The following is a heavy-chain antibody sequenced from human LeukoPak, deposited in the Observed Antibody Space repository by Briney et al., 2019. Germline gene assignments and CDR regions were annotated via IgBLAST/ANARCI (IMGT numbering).Heavy chain of an antibody. J-gene: IGHJ4*02. D-gene: IGHD3-22*01. Sequence: ASVKVSCKASGYTFTSYGISWVRQAPGQGLEWMGWISAYSGNTNYAQKLQGRVTMTTDTSTSTAYMELRSLRSDDTAVYYCALSLGDSSGYYYRDYWGQGTLVTVSS. CDR3: ALSLGDSSGYYYRDY. CDR2: ISAYSGNT. V-gene: IGHV1-18*01. CDR1: GYTFTSYG.